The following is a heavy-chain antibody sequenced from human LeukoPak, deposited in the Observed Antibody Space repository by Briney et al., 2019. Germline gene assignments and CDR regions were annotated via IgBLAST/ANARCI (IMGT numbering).Heavy chain of an antibody. CDR1: GGTFSSYA. D-gene: IGHD3-3*01. V-gene: IGHV1-69*13. Sequence: GASVKVSCKASGGTFSSYAISWVRQAPGQGLEWMGGIIPILGTANYAQKFQGRVTITADESTSTAYMELSSLRAEDTAVYYCATDRGWRTSGYYLYYFEYWGQGTLVTFSS. J-gene: IGHJ4*02. CDR2: IIPILGTA. CDR3: ATDRGWRTSGYYLYYFEY.